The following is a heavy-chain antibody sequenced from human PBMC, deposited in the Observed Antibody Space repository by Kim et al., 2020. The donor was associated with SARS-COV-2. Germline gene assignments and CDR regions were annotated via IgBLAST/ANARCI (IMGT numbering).Heavy chain of an antibody. D-gene: IGHD6-19*01. CDR1: GFTFSSYW. Sequence: GGSLRLSCAASGFTFSSYWMHWVRQAPGKGLVWVSRINSDGSSTSYADSVKGRFTISRDNAKNTLYLQMNSLRAEDTAVYYCARDQEYSSGWYFDRRIDYWGQGTLVTVSS. J-gene: IGHJ4*02. CDR3: ARDQEYSSGWYFDRRIDY. V-gene: IGHV3-74*01. CDR2: INSDGSST.